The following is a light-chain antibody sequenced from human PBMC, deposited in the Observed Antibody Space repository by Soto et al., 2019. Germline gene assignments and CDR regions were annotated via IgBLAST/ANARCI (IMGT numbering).Light chain of an antibody. CDR2: SAS. Sequence: IQLTQSPSSLSASVGDRGTISCQASRGISSHLAWYQQKPGKPPKLLVYSASTLQSGVPSRFSGSGSGPDFTLTISSLQPEDSATYFCQQLNSYPQTFGQGTRLEIK. J-gene: IGKJ5*01. V-gene: IGKV1-9*01. CDR1: RGISSH. CDR3: QQLNSYPQT.